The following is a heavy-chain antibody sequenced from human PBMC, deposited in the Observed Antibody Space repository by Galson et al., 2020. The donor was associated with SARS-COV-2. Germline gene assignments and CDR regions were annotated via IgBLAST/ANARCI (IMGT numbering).Heavy chain of an antibody. CDR1: GFSLSTSGMC. Sequence: SGPTLVKPTQTLTLTCTFSGFSLSTSGMCVSWIRQPPGKALEWLALTDWDDAKYYSTSLKTRLTISKGTSKNQVVLTMTNLDPVDTATYYCARMPVGCELLQSYYDGMDVWGQGTTVTVSS. CDR3: ARMPVGCELLQSYYDGMDV. CDR2: TDWDDAK. J-gene: IGHJ6*02. D-gene: IGHD1-26*01. V-gene: IGHV2-70*01.